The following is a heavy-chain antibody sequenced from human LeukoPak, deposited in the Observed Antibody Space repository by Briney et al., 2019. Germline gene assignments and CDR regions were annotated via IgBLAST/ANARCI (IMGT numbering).Heavy chain of an antibody. CDR2: IKTKTDGGAT. Sequence: GGSLRLSCAASGFTFSNVYMSWVRQAPGKGLEWVGRIKTKTDGGATDYAAPVKGRFTISRDDSQNTLYLQMNSLKIEDTGVYYCTTRRLGGDKWTPEVHWGQGTLVIVSS. CDR1: GFTFSNVY. V-gene: IGHV3-15*05. J-gene: IGHJ4*02. D-gene: IGHD1-26*01. CDR3: TTRRLGGDKWTPEVH.